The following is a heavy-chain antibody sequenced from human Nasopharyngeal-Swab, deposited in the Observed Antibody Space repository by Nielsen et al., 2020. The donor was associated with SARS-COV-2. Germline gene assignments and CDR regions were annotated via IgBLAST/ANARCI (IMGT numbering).Heavy chain of an antibody. CDR1: GFTFNIYA. CDR3: AKGGVVRGDAFDF. Sequence: GESLKISCIASGFTFNIYAMAWVRRTPGRGLQWVSGISASGGSTYYTDSVKGRFAVSRDNSRNTLYLQMHSLRVEDTALYYCAKGGVVRGDAFDFWGQGTMVTVSS. V-gene: IGHV3-23*01. CDR2: ISASGGST. J-gene: IGHJ3*01. D-gene: IGHD3-10*01.